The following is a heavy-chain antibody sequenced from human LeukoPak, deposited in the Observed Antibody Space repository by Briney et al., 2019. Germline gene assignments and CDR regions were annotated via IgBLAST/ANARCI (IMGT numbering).Heavy chain of an antibody. D-gene: IGHD3-16*01. V-gene: IGHV7-4-1*02. Sequence: ASVKVSCKASGYTFTSYVMNWVRQAPGQGLEWMGWINTNTGNPTYAQGFTGRFVISLDTSVSTAYLQINSLKTEDTAVYYCARGGHYFDYWGQGTLVTVPS. CDR1: GYTFTSYV. CDR3: ARGGHYFDY. CDR2: INTNTGNP. J-gene: IGHJ4*02.